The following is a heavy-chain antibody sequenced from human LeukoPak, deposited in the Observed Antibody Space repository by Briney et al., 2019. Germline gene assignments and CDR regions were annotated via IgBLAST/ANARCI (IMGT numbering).Heavy chain of an antibody. CDR1: GFTFSSYA. CDR3: AKEGAASSGWYGDAFDI. D-gene: IGHD6-19*01. Sequence: GGSLRLSCAASGFTFSSYAMSWVRQAPGKGPEWVSAISGSGGSTYYADSVKGRFTISRDNSKNTLYLQMNSLRAEDTAVYYCAKEGAASSGWYGDAFDIWGQGTMVTVSS. J-gene: IGHJ3*02. CDR2: ISGSGGST. V-gene: IGHV3-23*01.